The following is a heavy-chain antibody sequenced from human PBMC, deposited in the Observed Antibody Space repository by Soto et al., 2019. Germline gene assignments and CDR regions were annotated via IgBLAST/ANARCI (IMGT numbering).Heavy chain of an antibody. J-gene: IGHJ4*02. CDR1: GFTFSSYG. V-gene: IGHV3-33*01. Sequence: GWSPRLSCAASGFTFSSYGMHWVRQAPGKGLEWVAVIWYDGSNKYYADSVKGRFTISRDNSKNTLYLQMNSLRAEDTAVYYCATDPHYDLLTGPWWGQGTLVIGSS. D-gene: IGHD3-9*01. CDR2: IWYDGSNK. CDR3: ATDPHYDLLTGPW.